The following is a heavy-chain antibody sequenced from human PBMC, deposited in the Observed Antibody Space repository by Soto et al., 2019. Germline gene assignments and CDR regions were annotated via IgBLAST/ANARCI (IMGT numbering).Heavy chain of an antibody. Sequence: WGSLRVSCAASVFTFSIYAMCWVRQAPGKGLDWVSVISGSGGITYSADSVKGRFTISRDNSKNILYLQMNSLRAEDTAVYYCAKGIPDTGGYYYYSMDVWGQGTAVTVSS. CDR3: AKGIPDTGGYYYYSMDV. J-gene: IGHJ6*01. CDR1: VFTFSIYA. V-gene: IGHV3-23*01. CDR2: ISGSGGIT. D-gene: IGHD5-18*01.